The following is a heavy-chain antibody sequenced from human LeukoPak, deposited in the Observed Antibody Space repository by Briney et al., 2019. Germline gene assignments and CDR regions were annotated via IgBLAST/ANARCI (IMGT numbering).Heavy chain of an antibody. D-gene: IGHD3-10*01. Sequence: PSQTLSLTCTVSGGFISSGGYYWSWIRQHPGKGLEWIGNIYYSGSTYYNPSLKSRVTISVDTSKNQFSLKLSSVTAADTAVYYCARGRRITMVRGVGDYYGMDVWGQGTTVTVSS. CDR1: GGFISSGGYY. CDR2: IYYSGST. J-gene: IGHJ6*02. V-gene: IGHV4-31*03. CDR3: ARGRRITMVRGVGDYYGMDV.